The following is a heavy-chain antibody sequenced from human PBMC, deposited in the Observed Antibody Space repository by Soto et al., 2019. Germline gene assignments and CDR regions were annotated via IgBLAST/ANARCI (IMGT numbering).Heavy chain of an antibody. Sequence: SETLSLTCTVSGGSISSGGYYWSWIRQHPGKGLEWIGYIYYSGSTYYNPSLKSRVTISVDTSKNQFSLKLSSVTAADTAVYYCARDSVDSSSSEDYFDYWGQGTLVTVSS. CDR1: GGSISSGGYY. V-gene: IGHV4-31*03. D-gene: IGHD6-6*01. J-gene: IGHJ4*02. CDR2: IYYSGST. CDR3: ARDSVDSSSSEDYFDY.